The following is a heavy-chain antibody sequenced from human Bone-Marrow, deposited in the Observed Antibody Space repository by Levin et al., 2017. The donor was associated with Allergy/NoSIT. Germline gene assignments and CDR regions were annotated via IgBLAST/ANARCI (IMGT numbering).Heavy chain of an antibody. Sequence: GGSLRLSCAASGFTFSSYAMSWVRQAPGKGLEWVSAISGSGGSTYYADSVKGRFTISRDNSKNTLYLQMNSLRAEDTAVYYCAKVGTAPSGYPALGFDYWGQGTLVTVSS. V-gene: IGHV3-23*01. CDR1: GFTFSSYA. D-gene: IGHD5-18*01. CDR3: AKVGTAPSGYPALGFDY. CDR2: ISGSGGST. J-gene: IGHJ4*02.